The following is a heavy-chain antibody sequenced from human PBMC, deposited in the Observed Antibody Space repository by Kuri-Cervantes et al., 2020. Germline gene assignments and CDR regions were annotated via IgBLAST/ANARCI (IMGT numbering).Heavy chain of an antibody. J-gene: IGHJ5*02. CDR2: ISYDGSNK. CDR1: GFAFSSYG. CDR3: ASYNWNYDFDP. Sequence: GGSLRLSCAASGFAFSSYGMHWVRQAPGKGLEWVAVISYDGSNKYYADSVKGRFTISRDNSKNTLYLQMNSLRAEDTAVYYCASYNWNYDFDPWGQGTLVTVSS. V-gene: IGHV3-30*03. D-gene: IGHD1-7*01.